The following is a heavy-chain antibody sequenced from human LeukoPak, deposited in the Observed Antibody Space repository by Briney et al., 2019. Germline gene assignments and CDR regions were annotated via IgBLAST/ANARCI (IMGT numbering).Heavy chain of an antibody. CDR2: IWHDGSKT. V-gene: IGHV3-33*08. CDR1: GFTFSRYG. CDR3: VRGSPNSGSQYGY. D-gene: IGHD1-26*01. Sequence: GGSLRLSCAASGFTFSRYGMHWVRQAPGKGLDWVAVIWHDGSKTYYADSVKGRFTISRDNSKNMLYLQMNSLRAEDTAVFYCVRGSPNSGSQYGYWGQGTLVTVSS. J-gene: IGHJ4*02.